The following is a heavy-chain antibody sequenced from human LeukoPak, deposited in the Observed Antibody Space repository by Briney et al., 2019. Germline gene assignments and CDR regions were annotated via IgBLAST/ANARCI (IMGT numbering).Heavy chain of an antibody. Sequence: GGSLRLSCAASGFTFSNYSMAWVRQAPGKGLEWVSAIGGSDGGTHYADSVKGRFTISRDNSKNTLFLQMNSLRADDTAVYYCAKAGSTAWTAVDYWGQGTLVTVSS. J-gene: IGHJ4*02. CDR3: AKAGSTAWTAVDY. V-gene: IGHV3-23*01. D-gene: IGHD2-2*01. CDR2: IGGSDGGT. CDR1: GFTFSNYS.